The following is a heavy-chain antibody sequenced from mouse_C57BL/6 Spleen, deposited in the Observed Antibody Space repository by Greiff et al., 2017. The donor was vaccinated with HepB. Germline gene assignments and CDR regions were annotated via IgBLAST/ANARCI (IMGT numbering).Heavy chain of an antibody. V-gene: IGHV1-54*01. CDR3: ARWNYDYEVYAMDY. Sequence: VQLQQSGAELVRPGTSVKVSCKASGYAFTNYLIEWVKQRPGQGLEWIGVINPGSGGTNYNEKFKGKATLTADKSSSTAYMQLSSLTSEDSAVYFCARWNYDYEVYAMDYWGQGTSVTVSS. J-gene: IGHJ4*01. CDR1: GYAFTNYL. CDR2: INPGSGGT. D-gene: IGHD2-4*01.